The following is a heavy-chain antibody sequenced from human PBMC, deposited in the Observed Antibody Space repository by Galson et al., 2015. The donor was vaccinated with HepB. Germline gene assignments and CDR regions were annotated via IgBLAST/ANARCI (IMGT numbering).Heavy chain of an antibody. CDR3: ARDPVQFLEWSIFGGGYGVDV. D-gene: IGHD3-3*01. Sequence: SLRLSCAASGFTFSGYAMEWVRRAPGKGLEWMAVISYDGSNKYYADSVRGRFTISRDNSKNTLYLQMNSLRAEDTAVYYCARDPVQFLEWSIFGGGYGVDVWGQGTTVTVSS. CDR1: GFTFSGYA. CDR2: ISYDGSNK. V-gene: IGHV3-30-3*01. J-gene: IGHJ6*02.